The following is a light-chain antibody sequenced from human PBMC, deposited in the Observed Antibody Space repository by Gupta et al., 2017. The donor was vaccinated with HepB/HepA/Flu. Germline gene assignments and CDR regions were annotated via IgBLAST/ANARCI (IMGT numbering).Light chain of an antibody. CDR3: QQDGSSPNT. V-gene: IGKV3-20*01. Sequence: EIVLTQSPGTLSLSPGERATLSCRASQSVSSSYLAWSQQKPGQAPRLLIYGASSRATGIPDRFSGSGSGTDFTLTISRLEPEDFAVYYCQQDGSSPNTFGQGTKVEIK. CDR2: GAS. J-gene: IGKJ1*01. CDR1: QSVSSSY.